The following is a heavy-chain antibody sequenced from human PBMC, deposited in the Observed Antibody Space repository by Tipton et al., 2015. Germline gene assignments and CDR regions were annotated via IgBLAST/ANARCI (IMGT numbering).Heavy chain of an antibody. V-gene: IGHV4-59*07. CDR2: IYHSGRT. Sequence: TLSLTCTVSGGSIRTYYWVWVRQPPGRGLESLGYIYHSGRTNYNPSLKGRLTMSIDTSKNQFSLNLSSVTAADTAGYYCARTGYCSGGSCYFDAFDIWGRGTMVTVSS. J-gene: IGHJ3*02. CDR3: ARTGYCSGGSCYFDAFDI. CDR1: GGSIRTYY. D-gene: IGHD2-15*01.